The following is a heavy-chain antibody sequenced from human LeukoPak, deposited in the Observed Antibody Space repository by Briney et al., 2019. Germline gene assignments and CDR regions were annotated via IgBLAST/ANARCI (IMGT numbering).Heavy chain of an antibody. CDR2: ISYDGSNK. V-gene: IGHV3-30*01. CDR3: AREVVPAAISPGKTGYFQH. J-gene: IGHJ1*01. Sequence: SGGSLRLSCAASGFTFSSYAMHWVRQAPGKGLEWVAVISYDGSNKYYADSVKGRFTISRDNSKNTLYLQMNSLRAEDTAVYYCAREVVPAAISPGKTGYFQHWGQGTLVTVSS. D-gene: IGHD2-2*01. CDR1: GFTFSSYA.